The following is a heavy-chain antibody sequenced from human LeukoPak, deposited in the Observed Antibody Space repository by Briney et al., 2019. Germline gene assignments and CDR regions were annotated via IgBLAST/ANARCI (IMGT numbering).Heavy chain of an antibody. Sequence: GGSLRLSCAASGFTFSSYSMNWVRQAPGKGLEWVSSISSSSSYIYYADSVKGRFTISRDNAKNSLYLQMNSLRAEDTAVYYCARDIGSSWYENAFDIWGQGTMVTVSS. CDR3: ARDIGSSWYENAFDI. V-gene: IGHV3-21*04. J-gene: IGHJ3*02. D-gene: IGHD6-13*01. CDR1: GFTFSSYS. CDR2: ISSSSSYI.